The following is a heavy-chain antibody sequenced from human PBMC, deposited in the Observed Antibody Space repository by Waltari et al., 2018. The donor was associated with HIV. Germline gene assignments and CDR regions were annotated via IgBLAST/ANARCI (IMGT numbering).Heavy chain of an antibody. CDR3: GRTYYESGGRELDY. CDR2: ISAYNGNT. V-gene: IGHV1-18*01. D-gene: IGHD3-22*01. J-gene: IGHJ4*02. CDR1: GYTFTNFG. Sequence: QVHLVQSGAEVKKPGASVKVSCKASGYTFTNFGLAWVRQAPGQGFEWMGWISAYNGNTNYAQNLQGRVTMTTDTSTSTAYMELRSLRSDDTALYYCGRTYYESGGRELDYWGQGTLVTVSS.